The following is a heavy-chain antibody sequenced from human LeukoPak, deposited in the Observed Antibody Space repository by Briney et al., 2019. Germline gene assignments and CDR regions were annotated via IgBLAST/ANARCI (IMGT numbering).Heavy chain of an antibody. D-gene: IGHD3-16*01. Sequence: APLKVSCKASGYTFTSYGISWVRQAPGQGLEWMGWISAYNGNANYAQKVQGRVTMTTDTSTSTAYMELRSLRSDDTAVYYCARDVLVLANGGVFDYWGQGTLVTVSS. CDR3: ARDVLVLANGGVFDY. CDR1: GYTFTSYG. CDR2: ISAYNGNA. V-gene: IGHV1-18*01. J-gene: IGHJ4*02.